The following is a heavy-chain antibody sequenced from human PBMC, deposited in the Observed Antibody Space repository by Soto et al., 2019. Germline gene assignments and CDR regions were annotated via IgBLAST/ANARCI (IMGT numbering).Heavy chain of an antibody. CDR3: ARAGDCSSTSCYDSYYYGMDV. D-gene: IGHD2-2*01. V-gene: IGHV3-74*01. J-gene: IGHJ6*02. CDR1: GFTFSSYW. Sequence: GGSLRLSCAASGFTFSSYWMHWVRQAPGKGLVWVSRINSDGSSTSYADSVKGRFTISRDNAKNTLYLQMNSLRAEDTAVYYCARAGDCSSTSCYDSYYYGMDVWGQGTTVTVSS. CDR2: INSDGSST.